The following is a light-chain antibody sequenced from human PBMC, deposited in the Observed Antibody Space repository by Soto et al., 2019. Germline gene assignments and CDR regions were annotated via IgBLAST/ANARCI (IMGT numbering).Light chain of an antibody. J-gene: IGKJ5*01. CDR1: KDISMA. CDR2: GAS. V-gene: IGKV3-15*01. Sequence: EIVMTQSPDTLSVSPGARATLSCRASKDISMAVGWYQQKPAQAPRLLIYGASNRATGAPARFSGSGSGTEFTLTISSVQSEDSAVSYSKEYDTWRHISFGEGTRLAIK. CDR3: KEYDTWRHIS.